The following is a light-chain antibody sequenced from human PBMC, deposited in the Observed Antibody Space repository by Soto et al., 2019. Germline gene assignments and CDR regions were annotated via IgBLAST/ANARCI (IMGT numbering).Light chain of an antibody. J-gene: IGLJ3*02. CDR2: KGS. V-gene: IGLV2-14*01. Sequence: QSALTQPASVSGSPRQWITISCTGTSSDVGDGDFVSWYQQRPGNAPKLMIYKGSNRPSGVSNRFSGSKSGNTASLTICGLQAEDEADYYCCSYTRRYTWVFGGGTKLTVL. CDR1: SSDVGDGDF. CDR3: CSYTRRYTWV.